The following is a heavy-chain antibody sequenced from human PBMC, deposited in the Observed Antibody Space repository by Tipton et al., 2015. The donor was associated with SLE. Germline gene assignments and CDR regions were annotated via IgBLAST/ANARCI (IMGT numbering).Heavy chain of an antibody. CDR2: ISGSGGST. Sequence: GSLRLSCAASGFTFSSYAMSWVRQAPGKGLEWVSAISGSGGSTYYADSVKGRFTISRDNSKNTLYLQMNSLRAEDTAVYYCAKGGRTGWELQSAFDIWGQGTMVTVSS. J-gene: IGHJ3*02. V-gene: IGHV3-23*01. D-gene: IGHD1-26*01. CDR3: AKGGRTGWELQSAFDI. CDR1: GFTFSSYA.